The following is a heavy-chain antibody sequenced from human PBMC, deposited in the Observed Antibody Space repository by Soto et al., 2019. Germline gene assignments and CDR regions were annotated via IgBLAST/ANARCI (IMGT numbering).Heavy chain of an antibody. J-gene: IGHJ5*02. CDR2: ISSNSAYI. Sequence: EVQLVESGGGLVKPGGSLRLSCAASGFTFRSFTMNWVRQAPGKGLEWVSTISSNSAYIYYTDALRGRFTISRDNAKNSLHLQMNSLRAEDTAVYYCTRDASRDSSAWGWFDPWGPGTLVTVSS. D-gene: IGHD6-13*01. CDR3: TRDASRDSSAWGWFDP. CDR1: GFTFRSFT. V-gene: IGHV3-21*02.